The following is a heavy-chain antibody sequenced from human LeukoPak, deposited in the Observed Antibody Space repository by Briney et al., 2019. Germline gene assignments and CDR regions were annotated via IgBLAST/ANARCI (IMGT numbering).Heavy chain of an antibody. CDR3: ARDSITMVRGEVYYYYYMDV. D-gene: IGHD3-10*01. CDR2: IIPIFGTA. V-gene: IGHV1-69*05. Sequence: GASVKVSCKASGGTFRSYAIIRVRQAPGQGLEWMGRIIPIFGTANSAQKFQGRVTITTDESTSTAYMELSSLRSEERAVYYCARDSITMVRGEVYYYYYMDVWGRGTTVTVFS. J-gene: IGHJ6*03. CDR1: GGTFRSYA.